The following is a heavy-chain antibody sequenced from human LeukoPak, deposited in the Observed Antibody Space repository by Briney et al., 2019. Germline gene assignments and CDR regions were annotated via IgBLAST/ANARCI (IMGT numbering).Heavy chain of an antibody. J-gene: IGHJ4*02. Sequence: SVKVSCKASGGTFISYAISWVRQAPGQGLEWMGGITPIFCPATSPQQFQGRVTIPADDSTSTAYMELSSLRSEDTAVYYCARPRVGLEMATITQFDYWGQGTLVTVSS. CDR1: GGTFISYA. CDR2: ITPIFCPA. CDR3: ARPRVGLEMATITQFDY. D-gene: IGHD5-24*01. V-gene: IGHV1-69*01.